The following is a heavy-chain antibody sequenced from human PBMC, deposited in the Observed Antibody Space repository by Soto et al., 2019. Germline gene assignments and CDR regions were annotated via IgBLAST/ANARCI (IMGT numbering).Heavy chain of an antibody. CDR2: IIPIFGNT. J-gene: IGHJ6*02. CDR3: ARGLDYYYYGMDV. Sequence: ASVKVSCKASGGTFSSYAISWVRQAPGQGLEWMGGIIPIFGNTNYAQKLQGRVTMTTDTSTSTAYMELRSLRSDDTAVYYCARGLDYYYYGMDVWGQGTTVTVSS. CDR1: GGTFSSYA. V-gene: IGHV1-18*01.